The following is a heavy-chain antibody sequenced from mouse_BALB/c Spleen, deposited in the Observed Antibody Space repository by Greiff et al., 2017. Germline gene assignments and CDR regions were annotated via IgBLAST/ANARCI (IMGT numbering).Heavy chain of an antibody. V-gene: IGHV5-6-5*01. Sequence: EVKLEESGGGLVKPGGSLKLSCAASGFTFSSYAMSWVRQTPEKRLEWVASISSGGSTYYPDSVKGRFTISRDNARNILYLQMSSLRSEDTAMYYCAGVVADYAMDYWGQGTSVTVSS. D-gene: IGHD1-1*01. CDR1: GFTFSSYA. CDR3: AGVVADYAMDY. J-gene: IGHJ4*01. CDR2: ISSGGST.